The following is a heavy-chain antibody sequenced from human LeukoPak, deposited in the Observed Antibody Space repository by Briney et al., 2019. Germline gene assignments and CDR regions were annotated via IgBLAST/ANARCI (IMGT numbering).Heavy chain of an antibody. D-gene: IGHD3-3*01. Sequence: GGSLRLSCAASGFTFSSYWMSWVRQAPGKGLEWVANIKQDGSEKYYVDSVKGRFTISSDNAKNSLYLQMNSLRAEDTAVYYCARAVSGNYDFWSGCYMDGWGKGTTVTVSS. CDR2: IKQDGSEK. CDR3: ARAVSGNYDFWSGCYMDG. J-gene: IGHJ6*03. V-gene: IGHV3-7*01. CDR1: GFTFSSYW.